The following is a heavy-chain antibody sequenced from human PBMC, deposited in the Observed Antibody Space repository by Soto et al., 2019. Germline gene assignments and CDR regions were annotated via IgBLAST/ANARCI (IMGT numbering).Heavy chain of an antibody. CDR1: GYTFTSYD. CDR2: MNPNSGNT. D-gene: IGHD6-13*01. V-gene: IGHV1-8*01. J-gene: IGHJ5*02. Sequence: QVQLVQSGAEVKKPGASVKVSCKASGYTFTSYDINWVRQATGQGREWMVLMNPNSGNTGYAQKFQGRVTMNKNTSMSTAYMELSSLRSEDTAVYYCARNGGSRRANWFDPWGQGTLVTVSS. CDR3: ARNGGSRRANWFDP.